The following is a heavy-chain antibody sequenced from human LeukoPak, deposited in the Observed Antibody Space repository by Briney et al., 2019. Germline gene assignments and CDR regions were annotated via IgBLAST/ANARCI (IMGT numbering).Heavy chain of an antibody. D-gene: IGHD4-11*01. CDR1: GFTFDDYA. CDR3: AKDGVVTTSLFDYMDV. J-gene: IGHJ6*03. V-gene: IGHV3-9*01. CDR2: ISWNSGSI. Sequence: PGGSLRLSCAASGFTFDDYAMHWVRQAPGKGLEWVSGISWNSGSIGYADSVKGRFTISRDNAKNSLYLQMNSLRAEDTALYYCAKDGVVTTSLFDYMDVWGKGTTVTVSS.